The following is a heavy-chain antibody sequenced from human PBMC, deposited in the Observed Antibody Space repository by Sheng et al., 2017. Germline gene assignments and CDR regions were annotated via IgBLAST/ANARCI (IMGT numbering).Heavy chain of an antibody. CDR2: ISSSGGGT. V-gene: IGHV3-23*01. D-gene: IGHD1-1*01. CDR1: GFTFSSHA. J-gene: IGHJ4*02. Sequence: EVQLLESGGSLVQPGGSLRLSCAASGFTFSSHAMTWVRQAPGKGLGVGSQGISSSGGGTYYADSVQGRFSISRDNSKNTLYLQMNSLRVEDTAVYYCATIRNGNFDYWGQGTLVTVSS. CDR3: ATIRNGNFDY.